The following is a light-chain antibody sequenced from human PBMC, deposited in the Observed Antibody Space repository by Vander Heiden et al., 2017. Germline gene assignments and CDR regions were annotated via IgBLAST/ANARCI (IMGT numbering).Light chain of an antibody. Sequence: SYELTQPPSVSVSPGQTARITCSGDALPKQYAYWYQQKPGQAPVLVIYKDSERPSGIPERFSGSSSGTTVTLTIRALPAAPASPYSCQSAAFRVPSVVFVGGTPLTVL. CDR2: KDS. CDR3: QSAAFRVPSVV. CDR1: ALPKQY. V-gene: IGLV3-25*03. J-gene: IGLJ2*01.